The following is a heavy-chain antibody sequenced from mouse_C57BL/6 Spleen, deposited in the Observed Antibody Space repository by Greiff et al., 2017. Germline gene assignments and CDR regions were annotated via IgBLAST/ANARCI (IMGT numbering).Heavy chain of an antibody. CDR2: IYPGDGDT. Sequence: VQLQQSGPELVKPGASVKISCKASGYAFSSSWMNWVKQRPGKGLEWIGRIYPGDGDTNYNGKFKGKATLTADKSSSTAYMQLSSLTSEDSAVYFCARVYGYDEDWFAYWGQGTLVTVSA. CDR1: GYAFSSSW. D-gene: IGHD2-2*01. J-gene: IGHJ3*01. CDR3: ARVYGYDEDWFAY. V-gene: IGHV1-82*01.